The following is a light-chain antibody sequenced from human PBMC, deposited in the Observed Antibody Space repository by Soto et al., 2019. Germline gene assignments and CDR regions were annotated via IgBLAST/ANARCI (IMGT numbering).Light chain of an antibody. V-gene: IGKV3-20*01. CDR2: GAS. CDR3: QQYGSSPGT. Sequence: EIVLTQSPGTLSLFPGERATLSCRASQSVSSSYLAWYQQKPGQAPRLLIYGASSRATGIPDRFSGSGSGTGFALTISRLEPEGFAVYYCQQYGSSPGTFGQGTKVEIK. CDR1: QSVSSSY. J-gene: IGKJ1*01.